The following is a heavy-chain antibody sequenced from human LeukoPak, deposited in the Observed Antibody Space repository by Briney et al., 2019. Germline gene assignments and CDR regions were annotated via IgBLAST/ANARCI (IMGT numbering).Heavy chain of an antibody. J-gene: IGHJ5*02. Sequence: GRSLRLSCAASGFTFSSYAMHWVRQAPGKGLEWVALITFDGNAQYYADSVKGRFTISRDSSKTSLYLQMNSLRLDGTAIYYCVRERSYSGYALGSWGQGTLVTVSS. CDR3: VRERSYSGYALGS. CDR2: ITFDGNAQ. V-gene: IGHV3-30-3*01. D-gene: IGHD5-12*01. CDR1: GFTFSSYA.